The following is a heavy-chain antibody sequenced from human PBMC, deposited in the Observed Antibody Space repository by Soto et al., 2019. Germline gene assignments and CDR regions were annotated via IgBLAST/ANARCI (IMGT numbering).Heavy chain of an antibody. Sequence: QITLKESGHTLVKPTQTLTLTCTFSGFSLSTSGVGVGWIRQPPGKALAWLALIYWDDDKRYSPSLKSRLTITKDTSKNQVVLTMTNMDPVDTATYYCAHSRSYGDYLNDSFDIWGQGTMVTVSS. J-gene: IGHJ3*02. CDR2: IYWDDDK. CDR1: GFSLSTSGVG. D-gene: IGHD4-17*01. V-gene: IGHV2-5*02. CDR3: AHSRSYGDYLNDSFDI.